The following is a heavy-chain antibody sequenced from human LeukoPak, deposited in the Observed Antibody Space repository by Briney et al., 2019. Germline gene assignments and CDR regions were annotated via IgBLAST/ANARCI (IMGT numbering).Heavy chain of an antibody. CDR3: ARQSTGSYYSPIDY. Sequence: ASVKVSCKASGYTFTSYGISWVRQAPGQGLEWMGWVSTYNGNTKYAQNLQGRVTTTTDTSTSTAYMELRSLRSDDTAMYYWARQSTGSYYSPIDYWGQGTLVTVSS. CDR2: VSTYNGNT. V-gene: IGHV1-18*01. D-gene: IGHD1-26*01. CDR1: GYTFTSYG. J-gene: IGHJ4*02.